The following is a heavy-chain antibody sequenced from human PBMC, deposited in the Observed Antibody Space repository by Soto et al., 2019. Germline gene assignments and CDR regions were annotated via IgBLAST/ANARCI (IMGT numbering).Heavy chain of an antibody. J-gene: IGHJ4*02. CDR1: GYTFNGSA. CDR2: INAVNGNT. V-gene: IGHV1-3*01. D-gene: IGHD3-3*01. Sequence: ASAKVSCKASGYTFNGSAMHWVRQTPGQRLEWMGWINAVNGNTKYSQKFQGRVTITRDTSASTAYMELSSLRSEDTAVYYCARALDFWSAYFDYWGQGSLVTVSS. CDR3: ARALDFWSAYFDY.